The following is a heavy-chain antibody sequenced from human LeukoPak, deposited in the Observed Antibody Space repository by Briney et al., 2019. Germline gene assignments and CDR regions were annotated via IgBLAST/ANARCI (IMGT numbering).Heavy chain of an antibody. Sequence: PGGSLRLSCAASGFTFSSYSMNWVRQAPGKGLEWVSYISSSSSTIYYADSVKGRFTISRDNAKNSLYLQMNSLRAEDTAVYYCARDLASGWTYWGQGTLVTVSS. D-gene: IGHD6-19*01. CDR3: ARDLASGWTY. CDR1: GFTFSSYS. CDR2: ISSSSSTI. V-gene: IGHV3-48*01. J-gene: IGHJ4*02.